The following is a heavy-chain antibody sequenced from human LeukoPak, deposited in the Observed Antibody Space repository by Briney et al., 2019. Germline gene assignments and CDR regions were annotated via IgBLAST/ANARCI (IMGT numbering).Heavy chain of an antibody. V-gene: IGHV4-61*02. CDR2: IYTSGST. D-gene: IGHD6-13*01. Sequence: SETLSLTCTVSGGSISSGSYYWSWIRQPAGKGLEWIGRIYTSGSTNYNPSLKSRVTISVDTSKNQFSLKLSSVTAADTAVYYCARGQLGAAGTSNWFDPWGQGTLVTVSS. CDR1: GGSISSGSYY. CDR3: ARGQLGAAGTSNWFDP. J-gene: IGHJ5*02.